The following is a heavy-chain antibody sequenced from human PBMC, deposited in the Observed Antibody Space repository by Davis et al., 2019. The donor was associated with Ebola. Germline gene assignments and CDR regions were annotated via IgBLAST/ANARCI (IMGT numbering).Heavy chain of an antibody. D-gene: IGHD3-3*01. Sequence: SETLSLTCTVSGGSISSYYWSWIRQPPGKGLEWIGYIYYSGSTNYNPSLKSRVTISVDTSKNQFSLKLSSVTAADTAVYYCARGRFLEWAIDCWGQGTLVTVSS. J-gene: IGHJ4*02. CDR2: IYYSGST. CDR3: ARGRFLEWAIDC. CDR1: GGSISSYY. V-gene: IGHV4-59*01.